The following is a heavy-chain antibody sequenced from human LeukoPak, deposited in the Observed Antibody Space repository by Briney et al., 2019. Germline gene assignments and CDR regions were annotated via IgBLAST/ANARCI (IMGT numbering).Heavy chain of an antibody. J-gene: IGHJ4*02. CDR3: ARVNSFEVGSYGYFDY. CDR2: INTGNANT. Sequence: EASVKVSCKASGYTFTDYAIHWMRQAPGQRLEWMGWINTGNANTKYSQKFQGRVTITRDTSASTAYMELSSLKSEDTAVYYCARVNSFEVGSYGYFDYWGQGTLVTVSS. CDR1: GYTFTDYA. V-gene: IGHV1-3*04. D-gene: IGHD1-26*01.